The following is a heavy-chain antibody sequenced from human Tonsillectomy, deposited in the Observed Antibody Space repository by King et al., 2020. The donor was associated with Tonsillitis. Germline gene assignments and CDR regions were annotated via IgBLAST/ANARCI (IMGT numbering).Heavy chain of an antibody. V-gene: IGHV4-59*01. CDR3: ARSGFGESPLNSAYYYMDV. D-gene: IGHD3-10*01. CDR1: GGSISSYY. J-gene: IGHJ6*03. Sequence: QLQESGPGLVKPSETLSLTCTVSGGSISSYYWSWIRQPPGKGLEWIGYIYYSGNTNYNPSLKSRLTISVDTSKNQFSLKLSSVTAADTAVYYCARSGFGESPLNSAYYYMDVWGKGTTVTVSS. CDR2: IYYSGNT.